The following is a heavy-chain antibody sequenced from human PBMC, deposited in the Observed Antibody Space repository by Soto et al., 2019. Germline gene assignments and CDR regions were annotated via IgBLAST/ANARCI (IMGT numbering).Heavy chain of an antibody. V-gene: IGHV3-30*18. J-gene: IGHJ5*02. CDR3: AKPLDIVVVPAASLPDGWFDP. Sequence: QPGGSLRLSCAASGFTFSSYGMHWVRQAPGKGLEWVAVISYDGSNKYYADSVKGRFTISRDNSKNTLYLQMNSLRAEDTAVYYCAKPLDIVVVPAASLPDGWFDPWGQGTLVTVSS. D-gene: IGHD2-2*01. CDR2: ISYDGSNK. CDR1: GFTFSSYG.